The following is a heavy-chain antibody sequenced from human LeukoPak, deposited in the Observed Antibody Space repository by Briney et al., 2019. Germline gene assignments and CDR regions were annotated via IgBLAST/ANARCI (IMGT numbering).Heavy chain of an antibody. D-gene: IGHD5-24*01. J-gene: IGHJ4*02. Sequence: GGSLRLACVASGFTFSRYWMHWVRQAPGKGLVWVSRINSDGRSTNYADSVKGRFSISRDNAENTLYLQMNSLRVEDTAVYYCARDGHRDEDYFDYWGQGTLVTVSS. CDR2: INSDGRST. CDR1: GFTFSRYW. V-gene: IGHV3-74*01. CDR3: ARDGHRDEDYFDY.